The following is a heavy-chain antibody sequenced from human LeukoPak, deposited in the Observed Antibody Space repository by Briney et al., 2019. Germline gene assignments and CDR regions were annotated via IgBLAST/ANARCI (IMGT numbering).Heavy chain of an antibody. D-gene: IGHD6-6*01. CDR3: AREGSSESFFDY. CDR2: IYTSGST. J-gene: IGHJ4*02. CDR1: GGSISSGSYY. V-gene: IGHV4-61*02. Sequence: SETLSLTCTVSGGSISSGSYYWSWIRQPAGKGLEWIGRIYTSGSTNYNPSLKSRVTISVDTSKNQFSLKLSSVTAADTAVYYCAREGSSESFFDYWGQGTLVTVSS.